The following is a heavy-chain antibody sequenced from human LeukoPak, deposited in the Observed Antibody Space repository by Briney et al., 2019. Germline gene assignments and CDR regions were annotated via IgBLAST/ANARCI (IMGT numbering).Heavy chain of an antibody. Sequence: GGSLRLSCTASGFSVSHNYMNWVRQAPGKGLEWVALIYSGGNTHYADSVKGRFTISRDNSKNTLYLQMSSLRVEDKAVYYCTRDAPGIAASVSGGWGQGTLVTVSS. V-gene: IGHV3-53*01. CDR2: IYSGGNT. CDR1: GFSVSHNY. D-gene: IGHD6-13*01. CDR3: TRDAPGIAASVSGG. J-gene: IGHJ4*02.